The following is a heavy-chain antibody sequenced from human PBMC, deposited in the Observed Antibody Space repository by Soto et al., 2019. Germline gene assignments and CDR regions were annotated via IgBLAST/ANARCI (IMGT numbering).Heavy chain of an antibody. Sequence: PVGSLRLSCAASGFTFSSYGMHWVRQAPGKGLEWVAVISYDGSNKYYADSVKGRFTISRDNSKNTLYLQMNSLRAEDTAVYYCAKDNGGRGYYYYGMDVWGQGTTVTVSS. V-gene: IGHV3-30*18. D-gene: IGHD2-8*01. CDR1: GFTFSSYG. J-gene: IGHJ6*02. CDR2: ISYDGSNK. CDR3: AKDNGGRGYYYYGMDV.